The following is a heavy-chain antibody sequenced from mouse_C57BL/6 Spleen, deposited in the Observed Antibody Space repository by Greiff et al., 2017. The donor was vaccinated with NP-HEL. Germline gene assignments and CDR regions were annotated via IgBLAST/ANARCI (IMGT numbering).Heavy chain of an antibody. CDR2: IYPGGGYT. CDR1: GYTFTNYW. Sequence: QVQLQQSGAELVRPGTSVKMSCKASGYTFTNYWIGWAKQRPGHGLEWIGDIYPGGGYTNYNEKFKGKATLTAAKSSSTAYMQFSSLTSEDSAIYYCARSGGYYWYFDVWGTGTPVTVSS. V-gene: IGHV1-63*01. D-gene: IGHD2-2*01. J-gene: IGHJ1*03. CDR3: ARSGGYYWYFDV.